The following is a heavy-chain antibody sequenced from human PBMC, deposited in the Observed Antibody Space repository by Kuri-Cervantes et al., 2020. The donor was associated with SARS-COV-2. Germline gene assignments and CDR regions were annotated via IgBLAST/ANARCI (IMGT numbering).Heavy chain of an antibody. Sequence: SETLSLTCTVSGGSISSHYWSWIRQPPGKGLEWIGYIYYSGSTNYNPSLKSRVTISVDTSKNQFSLKLSSVTAADTAVYYCARVERDFWSGYWIFDYWGQGTRVTVSS. CDR2: IYYSGST. CDR1: GGSISSHY. D-gene: IGHD3-3*01. J-gene: IGHJ4*02. V-gene: IGHV4-59*11. CDR3: ARVERDFWSGYWIFDY.